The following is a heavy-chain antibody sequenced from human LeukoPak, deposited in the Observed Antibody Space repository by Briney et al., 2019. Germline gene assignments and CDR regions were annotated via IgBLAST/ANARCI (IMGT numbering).Heavy chain of an antibody. CDR1: GGTFSSYA. J-gene: IGHJ4*02. CDR2: IIPIFGTA. Sequence: SVKVSFKASGGTFSSYAISWVRQAPGQGLEWMGGIIPIFGTANYAQKFQGRVTITTDESTSTAYMELSSLRSEDTAVYYCARGFYGDYYNFDYWGQGTLVTVSS. D-gene: IGHD4-17*01. V-gene: IGHV1-69*05. CDR3: ARGFYGDYYNFDY.